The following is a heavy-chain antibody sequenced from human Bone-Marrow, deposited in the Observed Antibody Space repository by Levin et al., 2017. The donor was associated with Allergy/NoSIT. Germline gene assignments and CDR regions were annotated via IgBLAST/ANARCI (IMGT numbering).Heavy chain of an antibody. Sequence: SETLSLTCTFSGGYISDYYWSWIRQSPGKGLEWLAYLYSGGSAGSTNYNPSLKSRATIFMDTSRNQLSLNLTSVTAADAAIYYCAGSHFDFWSGYKFDHWGRGTLVAVSS. CDR1: GGYISDYY. J-gene: IGHJ4*01. V-gene: IGHV4-59*01. CDR2: LYSGGSAGST. D-gene: IGHD3-3*01. CDR3: AGSHFDFWSGYKFDH.